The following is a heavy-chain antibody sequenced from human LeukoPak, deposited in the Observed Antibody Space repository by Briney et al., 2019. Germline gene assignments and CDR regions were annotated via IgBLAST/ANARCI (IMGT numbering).Heavy chain of an antibody. V-gene: IGHV1-69*05. D-gene: IGHD3-10*01. CDR1: GGTFSSYA. J-gene: IGHJ5*02. CDR2: IIPIFGTA. CDR3: ASHYYGSGIGWFDP. Sequence: GASVKVSCKASGGTFSSYAISWVRQAPRQGLEWMGGIIPIFGTANYAQKFQGRVTITTDESTSTAYMELSSLRSEDTAVYYCASHYYGSGIGWFDPWGQGTLVTVSS.